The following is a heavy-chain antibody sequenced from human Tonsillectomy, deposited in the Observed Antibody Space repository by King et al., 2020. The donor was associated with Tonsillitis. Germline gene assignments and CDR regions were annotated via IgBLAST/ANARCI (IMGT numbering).Heavy chain of an antibody. Sequence: VQLVESGGGLVQPGGSLRLSCAASGFTFSSYAMSWVRQAPGKGLEWVSAISGSGGSTYYADSVKGRFTISRDNSKNTLYLQMNSLRAEDTAVYYCAKADTAMVFPYYYVDVWGKGTTVTVSS. D-gene: IGHD5-18*01. CDR3: AKADTAMVFPYYYVDV. CDR2: ISGSGGST. CDR1: GFTFSSYA. V-gene: IGHV3-23*04. J-gene: IGHJ6*03.